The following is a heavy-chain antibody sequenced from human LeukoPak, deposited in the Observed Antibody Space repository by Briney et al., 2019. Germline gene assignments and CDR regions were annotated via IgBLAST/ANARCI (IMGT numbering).Heavy chain of an antibody. J-gene: IGHJ3*02. V-gene: IGHV3-21*01. CDR3: AKIQSPSHTSSYTIFGVVPDAFDI. CDR1: GFTFSSYS. Sequence: GGSLRLSCAASGFTFSSYSMNWVRQAPGKGLEWVSSISSSSSYIYYADSVKGRFTISRDNSKNTLYLQMNSLRAEDTAVYYCAKIQSPSHTSSYTIFGVVPDAFDIWGQGTMVTVSS. D-gene: IGHD3-3*01. CDR2: ISSSSSYI.